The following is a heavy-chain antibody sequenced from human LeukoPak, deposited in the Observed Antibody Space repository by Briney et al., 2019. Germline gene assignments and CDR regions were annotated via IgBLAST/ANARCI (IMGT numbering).Heavy chain of an antibody. D-gene: IGHD3-16*01. Sequence: SETLSLTCTVSGGSISSYYWSWIRQPAGKGLEWIGRIYTSGSTNYNPSLKSRVTMSVDTSENQFSLKLSSVTAADTAVYYCARGGADYDPWDYYGMDVWGQGTTVTVSS. J-gene: IGHJ6*02. CDR1: GGSISSYY. CDR3: ARGGADYDPWDYYGMDV. CDR2: IYTSGST. V-gene: IGHV4-4*07.